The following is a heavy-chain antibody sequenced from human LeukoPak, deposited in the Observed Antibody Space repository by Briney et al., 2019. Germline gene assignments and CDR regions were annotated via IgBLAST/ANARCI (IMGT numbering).Heavy chain of an antibody. V-gene: IGHV3-23*01. Sequence: GGSLRLSCAASGFTFSSYAMSWVRQAPGKGLEWVSAISGSGGSTYYADSVKGRFTISRDNSKNTLYLQMNSLRAEDTAVYYRAKQVRITMIVVVDYWGQGTLVTVSS. CDR1: GFTFSSYA. CDR2: ISGSGGST. CDR3: AKQVRITMIVVVDY. J-gene: IGHJ4*02. D-gene: IGHD3-22*01.